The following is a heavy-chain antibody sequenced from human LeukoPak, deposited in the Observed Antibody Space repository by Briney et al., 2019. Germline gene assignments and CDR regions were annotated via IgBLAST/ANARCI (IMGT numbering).Heavy chain of an antibody. V-gene: IGHV3-23*01. Sequence: GGSLRLSCAASGFTFSSYAMSWVRQAPGKGLEWVSAISGSGGSTYYADSVKGRFTISRDNSKNTLYLQMNSLRAEDTAVYYCANVLRSRIAAAGAFDYWGQGTLVTVPS. CDR1: GFTFSSYA. CDR3: ANVLRSRIAAAGAFDY. J-gene: IGHJ4*02. D-gene: IGHD6-13*01. CDR2: ISGSGGST.